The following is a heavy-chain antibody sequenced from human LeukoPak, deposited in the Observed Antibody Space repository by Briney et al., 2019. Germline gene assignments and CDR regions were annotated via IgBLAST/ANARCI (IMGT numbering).Heavy chain of an antibody. CDR1: GGSISSSNW. CDR3: ARDVFRGEPPAFDI. CDR2: IHHSGST. V-gene: IGHV4-4*02. J-gene: IGHJ3*02. D-gene: IGHD3-10*01. Sequence: SETLSLTCGVSGGSISSSNWWSWVRQPPGKGLEWIGEIHHSGSTNYNPSLKSRVTISVDTSRNQFSLKLSSVTAADTAVYYCARDVFRGEPPAFDIWGQGTMVTVSS.